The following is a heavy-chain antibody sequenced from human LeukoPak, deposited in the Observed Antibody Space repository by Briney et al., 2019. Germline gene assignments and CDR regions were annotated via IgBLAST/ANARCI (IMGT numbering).Heavy chain of an antibody. CDR3: ARDYSGRSQALDY. Sequence: ASVKVSCKASGYTFTNYYMHWVRQAPGQGLEWVGMINPRGGSTIYAHNFQGRVTMTRDTSTSTVYMEVSSLRAEDTAVYYCARDYSGRSQALDYWGQGTLVTVSS. V-gene: IGHV1-46*01. CDR2: INPRGGST. J-gene: IGHJ4*02. D-gene: IGHD6-19*01. CDR1: GYTFTNYY.